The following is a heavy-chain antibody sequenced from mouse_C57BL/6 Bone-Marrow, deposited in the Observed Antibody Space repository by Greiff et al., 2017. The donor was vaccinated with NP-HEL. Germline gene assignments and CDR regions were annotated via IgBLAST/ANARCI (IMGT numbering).Heavy chain of an antibody. CDR3: ARRAYYSNYDY. D-gene: IGHD2-5*01. Sequence: DVMLVESGGDLVKPGGSLKLSCAASGFTFSSYGMSWVRQTPDQRLEWVATISSGGSYTYYPDSVKGRFTIARDNAKNTLYLQMSSLKSEDTAMYYCARRAYYSNYDYWGQGTTLTVSS. J-gene: IGHJ2*01. CDR1: GFTFSSYG. CDR2: ISSGGSYT. V-gene: IGHV5-6*02.